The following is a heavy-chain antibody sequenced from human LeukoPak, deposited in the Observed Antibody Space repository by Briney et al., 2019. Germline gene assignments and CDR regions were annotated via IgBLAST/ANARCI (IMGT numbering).Heavy chain of an antibody. V-gene: IGHV1-2*06. CDR2: INPKNGGT. CDR1: GYTFTGYY. Sequence: ASVKVSCKASGYTFTGYYMHWVRRAPGQGLEWMGRINPKNGGTDYAQKFQGRVTMTRDTSITTDYMELSGLRSDDTAVYYCARGFGSSGNWFDPWGQGTLVTVSS. CDR3: ARGFGSSGNWFDP. D-gene: IGHD6-19*01. J-gene: IGHJ5*02.